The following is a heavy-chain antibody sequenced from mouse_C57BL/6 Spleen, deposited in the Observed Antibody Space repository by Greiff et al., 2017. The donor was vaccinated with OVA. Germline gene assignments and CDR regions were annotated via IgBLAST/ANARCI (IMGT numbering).Heavy chain of an antibody. CDR3: ASAIVDWFAY. D-gene: IGHD1-1*01. CDR1: GFNIKDYY. Sequence: EVKLQESGAELVKPGASVKLSCTASGFNIKDYYMHWVKQRTDQGLEWIGRIGPEGGETKYAPKFQGKATITADTSSNTAYLQLSSLTSEDTAVDYCASAIVDWFAYWGQGTLVTVSA. V-gene: IGHV14-2*01. J-gene: IGHJ3*01. CDR2: IGPEGGET.